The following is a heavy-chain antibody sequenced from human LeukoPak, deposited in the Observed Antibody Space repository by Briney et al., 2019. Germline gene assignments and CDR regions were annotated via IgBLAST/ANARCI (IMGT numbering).Heavy chain of an antibody. J-gene: IGHJ5*02. CDR2: ISSSSSTI. D-gene: IGHD3-3*01. V-gene: IGHV3-11*01. CDR1: GFTFSDYY. Sequence: GGSLRLSCEASGFTFSDYYMTWLRQAPGKRLEWVSYISSSSSTIFYADSVKGRFTISRDNAKNSLYLHMSSLTAEDTAVYYCARGDDDYWRGYFSDPWGQGTLVTVSS. CDR3: ARGDDDYWRGYFSDP.